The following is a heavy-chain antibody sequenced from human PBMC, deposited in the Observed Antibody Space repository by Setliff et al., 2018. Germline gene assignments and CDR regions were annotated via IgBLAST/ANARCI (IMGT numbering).Heavy chain of an antibody. J-gene: IGHJ6*02. CDR3: ARDSVTLGQLERRGGFRYYDMDV. CDR2: IIPLLETA. V-gene: IGHV1-69*06. D-gene: IGHD1-1*01. Sequence: SVKVSCKASGDTFRTYALSWVRQAPGQGLEWMGGIIPLLETAHYAQKFQDRVTITADKSTSTVYMELNSLISEDTAVYLCARDSVTLGQLERRGGFRYYDMDVWGQGTTVTVSS. CDR1: GDTFRTYA.